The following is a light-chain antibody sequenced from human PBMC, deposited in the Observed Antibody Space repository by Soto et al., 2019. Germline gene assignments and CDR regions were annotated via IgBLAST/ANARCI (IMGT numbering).Light chain of an antibody. Sequence: EIVLTQSPGTLSLSPGERSTLSCRASQSVPSKYLAWYQQNPGQAPRLLIYGASNRATSIPDKFSGSGSGTDFTLTISRLEPEDFAVYYCQQYGSSGTFGQGTKVDIK. CDR1: QSVPSKY. V-gene: IGKV3-20*01. J-gene: IGKJ1*01. CDR3: QQYGSSGT. CDR2: GAS.